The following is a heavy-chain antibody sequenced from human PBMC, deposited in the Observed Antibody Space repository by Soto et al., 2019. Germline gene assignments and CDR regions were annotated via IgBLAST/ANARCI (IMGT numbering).Heavy chain of an antibody. D-gene: IGHD3-3*01. V-gene: IGHV1-69*02. Sequence: PVKVSCKASGGTFSSYTISWVRQAPGQGLEWMGRIIPILGIANYAQKFQGRVTITADKSTSTAYMELSSLRSEDTAVYYCARGRRFLEWSYDAFDIWGQGTMVTVSS. CDR1: GGTFSSYT. J-gene: IGHJ3*02. CDR2: IIPILGIA. CDR3: ARGRRFLEWSYDAFDI.